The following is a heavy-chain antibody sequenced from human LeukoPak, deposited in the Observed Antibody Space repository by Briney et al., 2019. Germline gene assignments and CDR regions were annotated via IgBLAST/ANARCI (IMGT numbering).Heavy chain of an antibody. J-gene: IGHJ4*02. CDR1: GFTFTPYW. CDR2: INQDGSAK. Sequence: GGSLRLSCAPSGFTFTPYWMTWVRQAPGKGLEWVANINQDGSAKYYVDSVKGRFTISRDNSKNTLYLQMNSLRAEDTAVYYCAKGWPLLSPFNNWGQGTLVTVSS. D-gene: IGHD3-10*01. V-gene: IGHV3-7*03. CDR3: AKGWPLLSPFNN.